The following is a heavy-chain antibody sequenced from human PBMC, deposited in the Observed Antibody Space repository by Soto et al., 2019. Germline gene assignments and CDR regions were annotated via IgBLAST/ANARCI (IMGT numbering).Heavy chain of an antibody. J-gene: IGHJ4*02. V-gene: IGHV3-48*02. CDR2: ISSSSSTI. CDR1: GFTFSSYS. D-gene: IGHD5-18*01. CDR3: ARLPFEWIQLWVGTPRESPEPDFDY. Sequence: GGSLRLSCAASGFTFSSYSMNWVRQAPGKGLEWVSYISSSSSTIYYADSVKGRFTISRDKAKNSLYLQMNSLRDEDTAVYYCARLPFEWIQLWVGTPRESPEPDFDYWGQGTLVTVSS.